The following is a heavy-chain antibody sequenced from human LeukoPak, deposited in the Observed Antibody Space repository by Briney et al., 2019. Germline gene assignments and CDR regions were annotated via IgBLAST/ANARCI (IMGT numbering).Heavy chain of an antibody. D-gene: IGHD4-17*01. CDR3: ARVHGDYGSYYYYYYMDV. Sequence: SETLSLTCAVYGGSFSGYYWSWIRQPPGKGLEWIGEINHSGSTNYNPSPKSRVTMSVDTSKNQFSLKLSSVTAADTAVYYCARVHGDYGSYYYYYYMDVWGKGTTVTVSS. V-gene: IGHV4-34*01. CDR1: GGSFSGYY. CDR2: INHSGST. J-gene: IGHJ6*03.